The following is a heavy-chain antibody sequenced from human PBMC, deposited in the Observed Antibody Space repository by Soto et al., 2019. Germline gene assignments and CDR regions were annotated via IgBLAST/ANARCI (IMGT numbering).Heavy chain of an antibody. CDR2: INPNSGGT. J-gene: IGHJ6*02. V-gene: IGHV1-2*04. Sequence: QVQLVQSGAEVKKPGASVKVSCKASGYTFTGYYMHWVRQAPGQGLEWMGWINPNSGGTNYAQKFQGWVTMTRDTSISTAYMELSRLRTDDTAVYYCARDLQARAAAGQSYYYYYGMDVWGQGTTVTVSS. CDR3: ARDLQARAAAGQSYYYYYGMDV. D-gene: IGHD6-13*01. CDR1: GYTFTGYY.